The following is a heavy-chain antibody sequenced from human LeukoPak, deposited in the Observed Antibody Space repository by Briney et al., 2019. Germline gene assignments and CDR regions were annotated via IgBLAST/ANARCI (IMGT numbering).Heavy chain of an antibody. V-gene: IGHV4-59*01. J-gene: IGHJ5*02. CDR1: GGSISSYY. CDR3: AREGDTYYYDSSGYYVGHWFDP. D-gene: IGHD3-22*01. Sequence: SETLSLTCTVSGGSISSYYWSWIRQPPGKGLEWIGYIYYSGSTNYNPSLKSRVTISVDTSKNQFSLKLSSVTAADTAEYYCAREGDTYYYDSSGYYVGHWFDPWGQGTLVTVSS. CDR2: IYYSGST.